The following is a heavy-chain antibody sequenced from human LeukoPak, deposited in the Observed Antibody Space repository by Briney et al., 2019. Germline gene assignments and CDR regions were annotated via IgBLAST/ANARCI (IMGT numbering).Heavy chain of an antibody. Sequence: ASVKVSCKASGGTFSSYAISWVRQAPGQGLEWMGIINPSGGSTSYAQKFQGRVTMTRDISTSTVYTELSSLRSEDTAVYYCARERIVGATDAFDIWGQGTMVTVSS. CDR1: GGTFSSYA. V-gene: IGHV1-46*01. D-gene: IGHD1-26*01. CDR2: INPSGGST. J-gene: IGHJ3*02. CDR3: ARERIVGATDAFDI.